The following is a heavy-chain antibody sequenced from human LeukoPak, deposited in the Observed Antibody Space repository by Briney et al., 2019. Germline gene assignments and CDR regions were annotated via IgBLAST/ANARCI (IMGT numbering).Heavy chain of an antibody. CDR2: IVIGGDYST. CDR3: ARNRGYCDDTSCQKWFAP. CDR1: GFTFGNND. J-gene: IGHJ5*02. D-gene: IGHD2-15*01. Sequence: RGSLRLSCAASSGFTFGNNDMHWLRQAPGKGLEWLSIIVIGGDYSTYCAESVKGRFSISRDNVNNFLYLQMDRLRAEDTGVYYGARNRGYCDDTSCQKWFAPWGQGTMVIVSS. V-gene: IGHV3-48*03.